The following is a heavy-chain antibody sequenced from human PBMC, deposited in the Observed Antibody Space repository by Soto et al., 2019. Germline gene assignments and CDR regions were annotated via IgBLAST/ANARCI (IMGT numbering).Heavy chain of an antibody. CDR2: IKFDGSEK. Sequence: GGSLRLSCAASGFTFSYYWMSWVRQSPGKGPEWVANIKFDGSEKQCVDSVKGRFSISRDNSRNSLFLQMNSLRAGDTAVYYCVKDGGYCSSTTCYSPRNHYFDSWGQGTLVTVSS. J-gene: IGHJ4*02. CDR1: GFTFSYYW. D-gene: IGHD2-2*01. CDR3: VKDGGYCSSTTCYSPRNHYFDS. V-gene: IGHV3-7*03.